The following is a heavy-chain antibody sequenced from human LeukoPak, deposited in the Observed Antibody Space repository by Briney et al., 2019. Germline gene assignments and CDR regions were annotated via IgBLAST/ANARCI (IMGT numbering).Heavy chain of an antibody. Sequence: SETLSLTCSVSDGSINSYYWNWIRRPPGQGLEWIGYIYYNGNTNYSPSLKSRVTMSVDTSKNLFSLKVSSVTAADTAVYYCARGRSNYYGMDVWGQGTTVTVSS. D-gene: IGHD1-26*01. CDR3: ARGRSNYYGMDV. CDR2: IYYNGNT. J-gene: IGHJ6*02. CDR1: DGSINSYY. V-gene: IGHV4-59*01.